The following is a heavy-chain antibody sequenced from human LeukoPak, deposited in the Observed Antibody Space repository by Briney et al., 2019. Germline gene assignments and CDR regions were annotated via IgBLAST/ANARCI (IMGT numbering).Heavy chain of an antibody. J-gene: IGHJ6*02. Sequence: PGGSLRLSCAASGFTFSSYEMNWVRQAPGKGLEWVSYISSSGSTIYYADSVKGRFTISRDNAKNSLYLQMNSLRAEDTALYYCARCASTLGTGFHYYYYGMDVWGQGTTVTVSS. V-gene: IGHV3-48*03. D-gene: IGHD7-27*01. CDR3: ARCASTLGTGFHYYYYGMDV. CDR2: ISSSGSTI. CDR1: GFTFSSYE.